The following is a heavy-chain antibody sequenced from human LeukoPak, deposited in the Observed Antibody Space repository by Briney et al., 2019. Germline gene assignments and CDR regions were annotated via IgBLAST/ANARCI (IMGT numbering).Heavy chain of an antibody. CDR3: ARHTQYYYGSGSYFDY. V-gene: IGHV4-59*08. J-gene: IGHJ4*02. CDR1: GGSISSYY. Sequence: NPSETLSLTCTVSGGSISSYYWSWIRQPPGKGLEWIGYIYYSGSTNYNPSLKSRVTISVDTSKTQFSLKLSSVTAADTAVYYCARHTQYYYGSGSYFDYWGQGTLVTVSS. CDR2: IYYSGST. D-gene: IGHD3-10*01.